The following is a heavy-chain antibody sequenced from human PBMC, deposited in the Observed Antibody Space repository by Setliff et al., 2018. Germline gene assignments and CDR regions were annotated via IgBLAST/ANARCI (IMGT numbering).Heavy chain of an antibody. Sequence: ASVKVSCKASGYSFTSYGISWVRQAPGQGLEWVGWISAYNGKTYSAQKFQDRVTLTTHTSTNMGYLELRDLRSDDTAVYYCLRLVRYCTKIACQATSGDEVWGLGTLVTVSS. CDR2: ISAYNGKT. J-gene: IGHJ4*02. CDR3: LRLVRYCTKIACQATSGDEV. D-gene: IGHD2-8*01. V-gene: IGHV1-18*01. CDR1: GYSFTSYG.